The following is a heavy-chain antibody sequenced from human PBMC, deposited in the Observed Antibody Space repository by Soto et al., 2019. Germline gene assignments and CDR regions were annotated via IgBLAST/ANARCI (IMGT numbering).Heavy chain of an antibody. CDR3: AAVYCSSTSCYYYGMDV. CDR1: GFTFTSSA. J-gene: IGHJ6*02. CDR2: IVVGSGNT. D-gene: IGHD2-2*01. Sequence: QMQLVQSGPEVKKPGTSVKVSCKASGFTFTSSAVQWVRQARGQRLEWIGWIVVGSGNTNYAQKFQERVTITRDMSTSPAYMELSSLRSEDTAVYYCAAVYCSSTSCYYYGMDVWGQGTTVTVSS. V-gene: IGHV1-58*01.